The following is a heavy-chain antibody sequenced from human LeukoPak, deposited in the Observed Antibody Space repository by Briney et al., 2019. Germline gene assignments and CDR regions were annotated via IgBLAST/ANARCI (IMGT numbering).Heavy chain of an antibody. J-gene: IGHJ6*02. V-gene: IGHV3-66*01. CDR1: GFTFSSNY. Sequence: PGGSLRLSCAASGFTFSSNYMSWVRQAPGKGLEWVSVIYSGGSTYYADSVKGRFTISRDNAKNSLYLQMNSLRAEDTAVYYCARVAYYYGMDVWGQGTTVTVSS. CDR2: IYSGGST. CDR3: ARVAYYYGMDV.